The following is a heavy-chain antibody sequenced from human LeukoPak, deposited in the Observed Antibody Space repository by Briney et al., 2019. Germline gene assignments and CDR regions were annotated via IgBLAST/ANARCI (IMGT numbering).Heavy chain of an antibody. J-gene: IGHJ5*02. V-gene: IGHV1-8*03. D-gene: IGHD4-17*01. CDR1: GYTFTSYD. CDR2: MNPNSGNT. Sequence: ASVKVSCKASGYTFTSYDINWVRQATGQGLEWMGWMNPNSGNTGYAQKFQGRVTITRNTSISTAYMELSSLRSEDTAVYYCARGEGYGDYDWFDPWGQGTLVTVSS. CDR3: ARGEGYGDYDWFDP.